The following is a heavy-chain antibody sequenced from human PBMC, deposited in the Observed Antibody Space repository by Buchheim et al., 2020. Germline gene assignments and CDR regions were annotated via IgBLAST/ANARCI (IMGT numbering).Heavy chain of an antibody. J-gene: IGHJ6*02. D-gene: IGHD3-10*01. CDR3: AKTYGSGSRLYVYYYGMDV. CDR2: ISGGGDTT. Sequence: EVQLLESGGGLVQPGGSLRLSCAASGFTFKNYAMSWVRQTPGRGLDWVSVISGGGDTTYYADSVKGRFSISRDNSKNTVYLEMNNLRAEDTAVYYCAKTYGSGSRLYVYYYGMDVWGQGTT. V-gene: IGHV3-23*01. CDR1: GFTFKNYA.